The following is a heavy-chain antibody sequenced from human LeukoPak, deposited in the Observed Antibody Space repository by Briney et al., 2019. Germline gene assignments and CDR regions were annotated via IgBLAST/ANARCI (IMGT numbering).Heavy chain of an antibody. D-gene: IGHD6-19*01. CDR2: TSGSGRSI. Sequence: GGSLRLSCAASGSTFSSYAMSWVRQAPGKGLEWVSGTSGSGRSIHYADSVKGRFTISRDNSKNTLYLQMNSLRADDTAVYYCAKDMNSWRDGSGLGDYFDYWGQGTLVTVSS. CDR3: AKDMNSWRDGSGLGDYFDY. J-gene: IGHJ4*02. CDR1: GSTFSSYA. V-gene: IGHV3-23*01.